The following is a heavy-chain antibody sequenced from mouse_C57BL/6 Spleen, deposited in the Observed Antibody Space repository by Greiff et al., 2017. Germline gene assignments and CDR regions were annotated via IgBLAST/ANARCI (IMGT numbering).Heavy chain of an antibody. Sequence: QVHVKQSGAELVRPGASVTLSCKASGYTFTDYEMHWVKQTPVHGLEWIGAIDPETGGTAYNQKFKGKAILTADKSSSTAYMELRSLTSEDSAVYYCTRRITTVQSPYYYAMDYWGQGTSVTVSS. CDR3: TRRITTVQSPYYYAMDY. V-gene: IGHV1-15*01. CDR2: IDPETGGT. CDR1: GYTFTDYE. J-gene: IGHJ4*01. D-gene: IGHD1-1*01.